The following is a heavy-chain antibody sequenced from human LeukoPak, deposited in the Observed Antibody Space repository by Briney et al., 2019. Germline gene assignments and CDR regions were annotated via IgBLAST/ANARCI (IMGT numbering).Heavy chain of an antibody. CDR3: ASASYYYDSSGYHAPFDY. V-gene: IGHV4-4*09. D-gene: IGHD3-22*01. CDR1: GGSISSYY. CDR2: IYTSGST. J-gene: IGHJ4*02. Sequence: SETLSLTCTVSGGSISSYYWSWIRQPPGKGLEWIGYIYTSGSTNYNPSLKSRVTISVDTSKSQFSLKLSSVTAADTAVYYCASASYYYDSSGYHAPFDYWGQGTLVTVSS.